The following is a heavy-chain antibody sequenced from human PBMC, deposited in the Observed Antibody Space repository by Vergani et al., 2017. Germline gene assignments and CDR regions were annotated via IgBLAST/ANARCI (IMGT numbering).Heavy chain of an antibody. J-gene: IGHJ4*02. Sequence: QVQLQESGPGLVKPSQTLSLTCTVSGGSISSYYWSWIRQPPGKGLEWIGYIYYSGSTNYNPSLKSRVTISVDTSKNQFSLKLSSVTAADTAVYYCARVGHDSSGYYPGSFDYWGQGTLVTVSS. V-gene: IGHV4-59*01. CDR2: IYYSGST. CDR1: GGSISSYY. CDR3: ARVGHDSSGYYPGSFDY. D-gene: IGHD3-22*01.